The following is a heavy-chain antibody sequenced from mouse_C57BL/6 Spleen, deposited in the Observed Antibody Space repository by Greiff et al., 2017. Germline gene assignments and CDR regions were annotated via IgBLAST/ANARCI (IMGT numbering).Heavy chain of an antibody. V-gene: IGHV5-17*01. Sequence: EVHLVESGGGLVKPGGSLKLSCAASGFTFSDYGMHWVRQAPEKGLEWVAYISSGSSTIYYADTVKDRFTISRDNAKNTLFLQMTSLRSEDTAMYYCARAPYYYGSSPFDYWGQGTTLTVSS. CDR2: ISSGSSTI. CDR3: ARAPYYYGSSPFDY. D-gene: IGHD1-1*01. CDR1: GFTFSDYG. J-gene: IGHJ2*01.